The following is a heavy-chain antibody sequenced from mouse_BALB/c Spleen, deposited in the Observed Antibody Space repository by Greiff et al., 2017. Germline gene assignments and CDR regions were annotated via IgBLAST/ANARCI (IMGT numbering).Heavy chain of an antibody. V-gene: IGHV1-80*01. J-gene: IGHJ1*01. CDR1: GYAFSSYW. D-gene: IGHD2-1*01. CDR3: ARQYYGNPYWYFDV. Sequence: VQLQESGAELVRPGSSVKISCKASGYAFSSYWMNWVKQRPGQGLEWIGQIYPGDGDTNYNGKFKGKATLTADKSSSTAYMQLSSLTSEDSAVYFCARQYYGNPYWYFDVWGAGTTVTVSS. CDR2: IYPGDGDT.